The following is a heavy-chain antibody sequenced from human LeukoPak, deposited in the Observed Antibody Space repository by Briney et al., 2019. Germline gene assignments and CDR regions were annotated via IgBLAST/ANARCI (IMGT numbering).Heavy chain of an antibody. Sequence: GGSLRLSCAASGFTFDDYAMHWVRQAPGKGLEWVSVIYSGGATYYADSVKGRFTISRDNSKNTLYLQMNSLRAEDTAVYYCAKDRLGYCSSTSCYTGGYWGQGTLVTVSS. D-gene: IGHD2-2*02. V-gene: IGHV3-NL1*01. CDR3: AKDRLGYCSSTSCYTGGY. CDR1: GFTFDDYA. J-gene: IGHJ4*02. CDR2: IYSGGAT.